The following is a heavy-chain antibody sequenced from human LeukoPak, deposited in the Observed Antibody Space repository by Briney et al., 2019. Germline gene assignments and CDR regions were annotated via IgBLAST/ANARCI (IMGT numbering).Heavy chain of an antibody. CDR1: GYTFTGYY. Sequence: ASVKVSCKTSGYTFTGYYMHWVRQAPGQGLEWMGWINPNSGGTNYAQKFQGRVTMTWDTSISTAYMELSRLRSDDTAVYYCARELFYTSGSKSNRVDYWGQGTLVTVSS. J-gene: IGHJ4*02. CDR2: INPNSGGT. D-gene: IGHD1-26*01. V-gene: IGHV1-2*02. CDR3: ARELFYTSGSKSNRVDY.